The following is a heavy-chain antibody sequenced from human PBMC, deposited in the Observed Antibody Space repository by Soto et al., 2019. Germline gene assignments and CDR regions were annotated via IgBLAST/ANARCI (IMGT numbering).Heavy chain of an antibody. J-gene: IGHJ6*02. CDR1: GFTFSSYT. V-gene: IGHV3-23*01. CDR3: ARDRGGYDRLYYYHGMDV. CDR2: IGGSGDGT. Sequence: GGSLRLSCEASGFTFSSYTMNWVRRAPGKGLEWVATIGGSGDGTYYGDSVKGRFTISRDNSKNTVYLQMNSLRAEDTAVYYCARDRGGYDRLYYYHGMDVWGQGTTVTVSS. D-gene: IGHD5-12*01.